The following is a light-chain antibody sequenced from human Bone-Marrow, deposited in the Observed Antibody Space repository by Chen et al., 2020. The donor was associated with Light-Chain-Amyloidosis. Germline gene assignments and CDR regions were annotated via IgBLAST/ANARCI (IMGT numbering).Light chain of an antibody. CDR1: SGHSSYA. CDR2: LNSDGSH. J-gene: IGLJ3*02. CDR3: QTWGTAHWV. Sequence: QLVLTQSPSASAPLGASVKRTCTLSSGHSSYAIAWHQQQPETGPRYLLKLNSDGSHSKGDGIPDRFSGSSSAAALSITIASLQSEADAYYHCQTWGTAHWVFGGGTKLTVL. V-gene: IGLV4-69*01.